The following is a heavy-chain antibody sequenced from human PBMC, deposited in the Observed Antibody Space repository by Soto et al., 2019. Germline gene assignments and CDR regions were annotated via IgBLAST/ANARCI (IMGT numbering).Heavy chain of an antibody. J-gene: IGHJ4*02. CDR3: ARESSGYYYRYFGC. CDR1: GDSVSSNNVA. D-gene: IGHD3-22*01. CDR2: TYYRSQWYD. Sequence: SQTLSLTCDISGDSVSSNNVAWNWIRQSPSTGLEWLGRTYYRSQWYDDYAESVKSRISIIPDTSKNQFSLRLNSVTPEDTAVYYCARESSGYYYRYFGCWGQGTLVTVSS. V-gene: IGHV6-1*01.